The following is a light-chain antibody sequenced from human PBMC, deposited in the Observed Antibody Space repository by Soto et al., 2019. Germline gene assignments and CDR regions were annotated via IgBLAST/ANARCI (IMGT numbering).Light chain of an antibody. Sequence: EIVMTQSPATLSVSPGERATLSCRASQSVSSNLAWYQQKPGQAPRLLIYGTSTRATGIPARFSGGGSGTEFTLTISSLQSEDFAVYYCHQYNNWPLTFGPGTKVDIK. CDR2: GTS. CDR3: HQYNNWPLT. V-gene: IGKV3-15*01. J-gene: IGKJ3*01. CDR1: QSVSSN.